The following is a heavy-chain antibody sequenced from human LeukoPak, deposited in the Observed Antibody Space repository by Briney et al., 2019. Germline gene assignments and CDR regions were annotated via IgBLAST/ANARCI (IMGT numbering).Heavy chain of an antibody. J-gene: IGHJ3*02. V-gene: IGHV1-69*05. D-gene: IGHD3-10*01. CDR2: IIPIFGSA. CDR3: ATLPRNVRGHDAFDI. CDR1: GGTFSSYA. Sequence: SVKVSCKASGGTFSSYAISWVRQAPGQGLQWMGGIIPIFGSANYAQKFQGRVTITTDESTTTAYMELSSLRSEDTAVYYCATLPRNVRGHDAFDILGQGTMVTVSS.